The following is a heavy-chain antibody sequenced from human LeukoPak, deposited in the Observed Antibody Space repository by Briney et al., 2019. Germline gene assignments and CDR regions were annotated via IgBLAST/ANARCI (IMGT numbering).Heavy chain of an antibody. CDR1: GFTFDIAW. Sequence: GGSLRLSCSASGFTFDIAWMSWVRQVPGKGLEWVGRIKDKTAGGTTDFAAPVKGRFSISRDDSSHTVTLQMNSLTVDDTAVYYCTTSSRGNFDFWGQGTLVTVSS. CDR3: TTSSRGNFDF. D-gene: IGHD3-10*01. J-gene: IGHJ4*02. V-gene: IGHV3-15*05. CDR2: IKDKTAGGTT.